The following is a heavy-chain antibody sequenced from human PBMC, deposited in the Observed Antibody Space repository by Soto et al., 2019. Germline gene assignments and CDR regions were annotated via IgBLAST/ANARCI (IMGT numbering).Heavy chain of an antibody. CDR3: ASKHSSSAFDY. CDR2: INSDGSST. J-gene: IGHJ4*02. Sequence: EVQLVESGGGLVQPGGSLRLSCAASGFTFSSYWMHWVRQAPGKGLVWVSRINSDGSSTTYADSVKGRFTISRDNAKNTVYLQMNSLRAEDTAVYYCASKHSSSAFDYWGQGTLVTVSS. V-gene: IGHV3-74*01. D-gene: IGHD6-13*01. CDR1: GFTFSSYW.